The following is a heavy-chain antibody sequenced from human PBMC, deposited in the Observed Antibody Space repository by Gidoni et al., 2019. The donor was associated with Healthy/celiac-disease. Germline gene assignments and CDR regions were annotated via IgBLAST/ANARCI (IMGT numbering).Heavy chain of an antibody. Sequence: QVQLQESGPGLVKPSETLSLTCRVSGVPINRYFWSWIRQPAGKGLEWIGRIYASGSTSYNPSLKSRLTMSVDTSKNQFSLTLSSVTATDTAVYYCARESLGGWGSYRLMDVWGQGTTVTVSS. CDR2: IYASGST. CDR1: GVPINRYF. J-gene: IGHJ6*02. CDR3: ARESLGGWGSYRLMDV. D-gene: IGHD3-16*02. V-gene: IGHV4-4*07.